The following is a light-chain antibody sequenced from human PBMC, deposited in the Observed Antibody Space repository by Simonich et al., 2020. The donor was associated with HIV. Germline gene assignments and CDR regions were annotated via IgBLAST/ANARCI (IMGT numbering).Light chain of an antibody. CDR1: QPISNS. V-gene: IGKV1-NL1*01. Sequence: DIQMTQSPSSLSASVGDRVTITCRASQPISNSLAWYQQKPGKAPKLLRYFASRLESGVPSRCSGSGSGTDFTLKISRVEAEDVGVYYCMQALQTPLTFGPGTKVDIK. CDR3: MQALQTPLT. CDR2: FAS. J-gene: IGKJ3*01.